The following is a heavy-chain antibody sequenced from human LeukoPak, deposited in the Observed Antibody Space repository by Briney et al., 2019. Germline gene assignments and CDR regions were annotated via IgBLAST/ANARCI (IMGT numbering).Heavy chain of an antibody. CDR3: TGGRIAAAGPPYYYYYMDV. V-gene: IGHV3-49*04. Sequence: GGSLRLSCTASGFTFGDYAMSWVRQAPGKGLEWVGFIRSKAYGGTTEYAASVKGRFTISRDDSKSIAYLQMNSLKTEDTAVYYCTGGRIAAAGPPYYYYYMDVWGKGTTVTISS. J-gene: IGHJ6*03. D-gene: IGHD6-13*01. CDR1: GFTFGDYA. CDR2: IRSKAYGGTT.